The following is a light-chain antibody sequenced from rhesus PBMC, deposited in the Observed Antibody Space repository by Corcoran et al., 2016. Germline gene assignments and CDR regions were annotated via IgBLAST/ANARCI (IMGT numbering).Light chain of an antibody. V-gene: IGKV1-25*01. CDR3: QQHNSYPFT. J-gene: IGKJ3*01. CDR1: QGTSSY. Sequence: DIQMTQSPSSLSASVGDTVTITCRASQGTSSYIAWYQQKPGKAPKLLNYKASTLQMGVPSRFSASGSVTDFTLTISSLQPEDFATYYCQQHNSYPFTFGPGTKLDIK. CDR2: KAS.